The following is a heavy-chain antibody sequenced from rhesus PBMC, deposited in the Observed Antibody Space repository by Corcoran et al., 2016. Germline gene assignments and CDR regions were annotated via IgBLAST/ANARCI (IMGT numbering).Heavy chain of an antibody. V-gene: IGHV4-80*01. J-gene: IGHJ4*01. D-gene: IGHD3-28*01. CDR3: ASLYYYDRGYYPNRLDY. CDR2: NNGNSGTT. Sequence: QVQLQESGPGLVKPSETLSLTCSVSGGSFSSSWWSWIRQPPGKGLEWIGENNGNSGTTNNKPSLKSRVTISKDASKNQFSLKLSSVTAADTAGYYCASLYYYDRGYYPNRLDYWGQGVLVTVSS. CDR1: GGSFSSSW.